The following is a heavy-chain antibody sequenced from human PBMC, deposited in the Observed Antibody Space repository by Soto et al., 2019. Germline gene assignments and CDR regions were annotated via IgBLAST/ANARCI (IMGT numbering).Heavy chain of an antibody. J-gene: IGHJ4*02. CDR2: ISGSGGST. CDR3: AKSPPEYSSSPVDY. CDR1: GFTFSSYA. Sequence: EVQLLESGGGLVQPGGSLRLSCAASGFTFSSYAMSWVRQAPGKGLEWVSAISGSGGSTYYADSVKGRFTISRHNSKNALYLQMNITVDDGTVVYYCAKSPPEYSSSPVDYWGEGTLITVSS. D-gene: IGHD6-6*01. V-gene: IGHV3-23*01.